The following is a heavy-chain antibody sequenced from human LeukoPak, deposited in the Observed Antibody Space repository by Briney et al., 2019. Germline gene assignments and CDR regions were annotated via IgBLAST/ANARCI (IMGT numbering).Heavy chain of an antibody. CDR2: INPNSGVT. CDR3: ARERSTGFIDY. V-gene: IGHV1-2*02. Sequence: ASVTVSCKASGYTFTDHYLHWVRQAPGQGLEWMGWINPNSGVTSYAQKFQGRVSMTRDTSISTVYLEVNWLTSDDTAVYFCARERSTGFIDYWAQGTLVTVSS. CDR1: GYTFTDHY. J-gene: IGHJ4*02. D-gene: IGHD1-1*01.